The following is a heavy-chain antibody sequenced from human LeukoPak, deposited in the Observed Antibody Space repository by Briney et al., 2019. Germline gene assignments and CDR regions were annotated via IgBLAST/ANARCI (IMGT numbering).Heavy chain of an antibody. D-gene: IGHD6-19*01. V-gene: IGHV4-59*01. J-gene: IGHJ4*02. CDR3: ARGVQQWPYYLDY. Sequence: KPSETLALTCTVSGGSISTYYWNWIRQPPGKGPEWVGYVYHSGSTSYNPSLSSPVTISVDVSKNQFSLKVTSVTAADTAVYYCARGVQQWPYYLDYWGQGTLVTVSS. CDR2: VYHSGST. CDR1: GGSISTYY.